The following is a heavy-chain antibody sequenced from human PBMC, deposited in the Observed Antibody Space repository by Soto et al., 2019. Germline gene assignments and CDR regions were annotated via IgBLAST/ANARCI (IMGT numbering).Heavy chain of an antibody. Sequence: QVQLVESGGGVVQHGRSLRLSCAASGFTFSSYGMHWVRQAPGKGLEWVAVLWYDGINKYYADSAKGRFTISRDTSKNTLYLQMNSLRAEDTAVYYCARRGSYDSLDYWGQGTLVTVSS. D-gene: IGHD3-22*01. CDR2: LWYDGINK. CDR1: GFTFSSYG. V-gene: IGHV3-33*01. J-gene: IGHJ4*02. CDR3: ARRGSYDSLDY.